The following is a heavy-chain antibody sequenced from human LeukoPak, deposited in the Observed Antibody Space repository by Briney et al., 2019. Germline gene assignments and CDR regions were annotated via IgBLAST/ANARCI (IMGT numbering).Heavy chain of an antibody. J-gene: IGHJ4*02. V-gene: IGHV1-8*01. CDR2: MNPNSGNA. CDR1: GYTFTSYD. D-gene: IGHD3-10*01. CDR3: GRPLQRGSWTQRALDY. Sequence: RWASVKVSCKASGYTFTSYDISWVRQATGQGLEWMGWMNPNSGNAGYALRFQGRVTMTRNNSISTAYMELTSLRSEDTAVYYCGRPLQRGSWTQRALDYWGQGTLVTVSS.